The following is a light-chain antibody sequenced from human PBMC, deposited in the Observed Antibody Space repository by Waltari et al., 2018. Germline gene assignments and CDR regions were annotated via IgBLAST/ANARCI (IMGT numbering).Light chain of an antibody. CDR3: AAWDDSLNWV. CDR2: SNK. J-gene: IGLJ3*02. CDR1: SSNIGSST. Sequence: QSVLTQPPSASGTPGQRVTISCSGSSSNIGSSTVNWYQQLPGTAPKLLIYSNKQRPSGVPDRFAGSKSGTSASLAISGLQSEDEADYYCAAWDDSLNWVFGGGTKLTVL. V-gene: IGLV1-44*01.